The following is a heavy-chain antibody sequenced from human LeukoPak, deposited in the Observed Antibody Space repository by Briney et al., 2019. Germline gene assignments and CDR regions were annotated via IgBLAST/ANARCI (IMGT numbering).Heavy chain of an antibody. V-gene: IGHV3-30-3*01. CDR1: GFTFNSYW. D-gene: IGHD6-19*01. CDR3: AGLSDSSGWYTVVNDY. J-gene: IGHJ4*02. Sequence: GGSLRLSCAASGFTFNSYWMNWVRQAPGKGLEWVAVISYDGSNKYYADSVKGRFTISRDNSKNTLYLQMNSLRAEDTAVYYCAGLSDSSGWYTVVNDYWGQGTLVTVSS. CDR2: ISYDGSNK.